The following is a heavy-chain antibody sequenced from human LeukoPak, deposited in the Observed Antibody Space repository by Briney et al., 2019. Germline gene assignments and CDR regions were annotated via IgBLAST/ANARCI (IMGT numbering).Heavy chain of an antibody. V-gene: IGHV3-64*01. CDR1: GFTFSSYA. D-gene: IGHD3-10*01. J-gene: IGHJ4*02. CDR2: ITSNGGST. Sequence: GGSLRLSCAASGFTFSSYAFHWVRQAPGKGLEYVSSITSNGGSTYYANSVKGRFTISRDNAKNTLYLQMDSLRAEDMAVYYCAKRSSESYCYDYWGQGTLVTVSS. CDR3: AKRSSESYCYDY.